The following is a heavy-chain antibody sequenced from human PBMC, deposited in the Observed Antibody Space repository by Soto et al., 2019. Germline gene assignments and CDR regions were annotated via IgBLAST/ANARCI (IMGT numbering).Heavy chain of an antibody. V-gene: IGHV1-69*12. CDR2: IIPIFGTA. D-gene: IGHD1-26*01. Sequence: QVQLVQSGAEVKKPGSSVKVSCKASGGTFSSYAISWVRQAPGQGLEWMGGIIPIFGTANYAQKFQGRVTITADESTSTAYLELSSLRSEDTAVYYCATTPPVGGYYYYGMDVWGQGTTVTVSS. CDR1: GGTFSSYA. CDR3: ATTPPVGGYYYYGMDV. J-gene: IGHJ6*02.